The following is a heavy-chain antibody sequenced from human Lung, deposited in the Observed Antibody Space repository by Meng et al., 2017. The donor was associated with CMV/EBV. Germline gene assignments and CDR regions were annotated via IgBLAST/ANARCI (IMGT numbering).Heavy chain of an antibody. V-gene: IGHV3-30-3*01. Sequence: SCAASGFTFSSYAMHWVRQAPGKGLEWVAVISYDGSNKYYAESVKGRFTISRDNSKNTLYLQMNSLRAEDTAVYYCARVNIVVVPAAPLDVWGQGXTVTVSS. D-gene: IGHD2-2*01. CDR3: ARVNIVVVPAAPLDV. CDR1: GFTFSSYA. CDR2: ISYDGSNK. J-gene: IGHJ6*02.